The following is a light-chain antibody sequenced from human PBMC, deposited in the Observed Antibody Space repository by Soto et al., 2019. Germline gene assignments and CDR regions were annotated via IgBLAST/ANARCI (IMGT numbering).Light chain of an antibody. V-gene: IGKV1-9*01. CDR1: QGISSY. CDR3: QQLNSYPPIR. CDR2: AAS. Sequence: IQLTQTPSSLSAFVGDRVTITCLASQGISSYLAWYQQKPGKAPNLLIYAASTLQSGVPSRFTGSGSGTDFTHTISSLQPEDFVTYYCQQLNSYPPIRFGQGNKVDIK. J-gene: IGKJ1*01.